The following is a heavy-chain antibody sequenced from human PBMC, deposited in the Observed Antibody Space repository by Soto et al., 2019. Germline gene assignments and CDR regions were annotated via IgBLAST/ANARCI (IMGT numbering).Heavy chain of an antibody. V-gene: IGHV3-11*01. CDR1: GFTFSDYY. D-gene: IGHD6-19*01. CDR3: ARDYSSGWYGHYYYGMDV. Sequence: WGSLRLSCAASGFTFSDYYMSWIRQAPGKGLEWVSYISSSGSTIYYADSVKGRFTISRDNAKNSLYLQMNSLRAEDTAVYYCARDYSSGWYGHYYYGMDVWGQGTTVTVSS. CDR2: ISSSGSTI. J-gene: IGHJ6*02.